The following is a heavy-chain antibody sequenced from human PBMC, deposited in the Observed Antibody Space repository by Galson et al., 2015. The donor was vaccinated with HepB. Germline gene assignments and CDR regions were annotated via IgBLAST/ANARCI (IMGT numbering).Heavy chain of an antibody. CDR2: MNPNSGNT. Sequence: SVKVSCKASGYTFTSYDINWVRQATGQGLEWMGWMNPNSGNTGYAQKSQGRVTMTRNTSISTAYMELSSLRSEDTAVYYCARNFHCSSTSCYFDYYYYYMDVWGKGTTVTVSS. V-gene: IGHV1-8*01. D-gene: IGHD2-2*01. J-gene: IGHJ6*03. CDR3: ARNFHCSSTSCYFDYYYYYMDV. CDR1: GYTFTSYD.